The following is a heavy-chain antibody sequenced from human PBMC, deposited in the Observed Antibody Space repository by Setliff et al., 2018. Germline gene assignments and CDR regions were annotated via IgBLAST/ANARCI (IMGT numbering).Heavy chain of an antibody. CDR1: GGSVSNSGFF. D-gene: IGHD2-15*01. J-gene: IGHJ5*02. CDR3: GRGFSRIEGWGNWFDP. V-gene: IGHV4-39*01. Sequence: SETLSLTCTVSGGSVSNSGFFWGWLRQAPGKGLEWIGNIYDSGSSNYNASLKSRLIITRDTSKNQFSLKLTSATASGTAVYYCGRGFSRIEGWGNWFDPWGQGILVTVSS. CDR2: IYDSGSS.